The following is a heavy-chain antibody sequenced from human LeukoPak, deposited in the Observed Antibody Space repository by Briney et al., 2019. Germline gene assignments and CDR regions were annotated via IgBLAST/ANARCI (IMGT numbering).Heavy chain of an antibody. Sequence: GGSLRLSCAASGFIFSNFWMHWIRQAPGKGLVWVSRITPDGGGADYMDSVKGRFTISRDNAKNTVYLQMNSLGADDMAVYYCARGVDWTTINELNYWGQGTLVTVSS. J-gene: IGHJ4*02. D-gene: IGHD3-10*01. V-gene: IGHV3-74*01. CDR2: ITPDGGGA. CDR3: ARGVDWTTINELNY. CDR1: GFIFSNFW.